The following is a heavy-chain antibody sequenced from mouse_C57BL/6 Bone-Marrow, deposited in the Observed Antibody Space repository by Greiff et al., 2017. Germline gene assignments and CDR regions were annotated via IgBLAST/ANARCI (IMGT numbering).Heavy chain of an antibody. CDR2: IDTFESYT. Sequence: VQLQQPGAELVKPGASVKLSCKASGYTFTSYWMQWVKQRPGQGLEWMGEIDTFESYTNYNKKLKGKATLTVDTPSSTAYMQLSSLTSEDSAFYYGARSPFITTVPYFDYWGQGTTLTVSS. V-gene: IGHV1-50*01. CDR1: GYTFTSYW. J-gene: IGHJ2*01. D-gene: IGHD1-1*01. CDR3: ARSPFITTVPYFDY.